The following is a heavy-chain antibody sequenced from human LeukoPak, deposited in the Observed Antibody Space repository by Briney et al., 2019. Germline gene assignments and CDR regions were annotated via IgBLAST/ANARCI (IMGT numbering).Heavy chain of an antibody. CDR3: ARVPAAREPIDY. CDR1: GGSISSYY. CDR2: IYYSGST. V-gene: IGHV4-59*01. J-gene: IGHJ4*02. D-gene: IGHD2-2*01. Sequence: SETLSLTCIVSGGSISSYYWSWIRQPPGKGLEWIGYIYYSGSTNYNLSLKSRVTISVDTSKNQFSLKLSSVTAADTAVYYCARVPAAREPIDYWGQGTLVTVSS.